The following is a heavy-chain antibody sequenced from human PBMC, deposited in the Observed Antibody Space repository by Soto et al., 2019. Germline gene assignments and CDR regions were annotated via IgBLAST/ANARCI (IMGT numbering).Heavy chain of an antibody. CDR1: GYTFTSYD. J-gene: IGHJ4*02. Sequence: QVQLVQSGAEVKKPGASVKVSCKASGYTFTSYDINWVGQSTGQGREWMGWMNPNIGNTGYAQKFQGRVTITRNTSITTSYMELSSLRSEDTAVDYCARARGRGGANYWGQGTLVTVSS. V-gene: IGHV1-8*01. CDR3: ARARGRGGANY. D-gene: IGHD3-16*01. CDR2: MNPNIGNT.